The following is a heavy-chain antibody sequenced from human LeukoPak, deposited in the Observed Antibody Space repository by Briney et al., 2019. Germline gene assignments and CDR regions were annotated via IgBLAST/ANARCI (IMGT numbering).Heavy chain of an antibody. V-gene: IGHV3-48*03. Sequence: GGSLRLSCAASGFTFSSYEMNWVRQAPGKGLEWVSYISSSGSTIYYADSVKGRFTISRDNAKNSLYLQMNSLRAEDTAVYYCARGMVRGSGHYYYYMDVWGKGTTVTVSS. CDR1: GFTFSSYE. J-gene: IGHJ6*03. D-gene: IGHD3-10*01. CDR3: ARGMVRGSGHYYYYMDV. CDR2: ISSSGSTI.